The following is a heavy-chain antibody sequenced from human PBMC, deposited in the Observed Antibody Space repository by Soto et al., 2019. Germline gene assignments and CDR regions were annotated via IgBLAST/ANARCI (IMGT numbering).Heavy chain of an antibody. V-gene: IGHV4-34*01. J-gene: IGHJ4*02. CDR2: INHSGST. D-gene: IGHD1-7*01. CDR1: GGSFSGYY. CDR3: ARGLSNWNSAYYFDY. Sequence: SETLSLTCAVYGGSFSGYYWSWIRQPPGKGLEWIGEINHSGSTNCNPSLKSRVTISVDTSKNQFSLKLSSVTAADTAVYYCARGLSNWNSAYYFDYWGQGTLVTVSS.